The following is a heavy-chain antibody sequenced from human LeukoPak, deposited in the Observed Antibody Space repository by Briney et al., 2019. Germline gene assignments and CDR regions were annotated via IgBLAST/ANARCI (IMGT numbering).Heavy chain of an antibody. Sequence: SETLSLTGTVPGGSISSSTYYWGWIRQPPGKGLGGIGSFFYSGSTYYNPSLKSRLTMSVDTSNNQFSLKLMSVTAADTAVYYCASGTSTYYELYFWGQGTLVTVSS. V-gene: IGHV4-39*01. CDR2: FFYSGST. CDR3: ASGTSTYYELYF. CDR1: GGSISSSTYY. J-gene: IGHJ4*02. D-gene: IGHD3-3*01.